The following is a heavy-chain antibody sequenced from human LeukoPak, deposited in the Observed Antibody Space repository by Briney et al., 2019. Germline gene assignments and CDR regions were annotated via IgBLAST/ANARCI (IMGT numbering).Heavy chain of an antibody. CDR3: ARDGPGYSFDY. D-gene: IGHD1-1*01. V-gene: IGHV3-48*03. J-gene: IGHJ4*02. CDR1: GFTFSGYE. CDR2: ISTSGSTI. Sequence: GGSLRLSCAASGFTFSGYEMNWVRQAPGKGLEWVSCISTSGSTIYYADSVKGRFTISRDNARTSLYLQMNSLRAEDTAVYYCARDGPGYSFDYWGQGTLVTVSS.